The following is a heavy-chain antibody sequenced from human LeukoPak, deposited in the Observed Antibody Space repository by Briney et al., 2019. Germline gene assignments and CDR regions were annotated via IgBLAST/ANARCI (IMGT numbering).Heavy chain of an antibody. CDR3: ARDGYGGSGRQVSYYYYMDV. J-gene: IGHJ6*03. D-gene: IGHD3-10*01. CDR2: IIPIFGTA. Sequence: ASVTVSFTASACTFTIYAISWVRQAPGQGLEWMGGIIPIFGTANYAQKFQGRVTITTDESTSTAYMELSSLRSEDTAVYYCARDGYGGSGRQVSYYYYMDVWGKGTTVTVSS. CDR1: ACTFTIYA. V-gene: IGHV1-69*05.